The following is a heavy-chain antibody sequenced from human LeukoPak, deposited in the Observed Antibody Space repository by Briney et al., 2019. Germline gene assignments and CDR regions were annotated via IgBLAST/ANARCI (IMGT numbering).Heavy chain of an antibody. CDR3: ARGDPFYYYGMDV. D-gene: IGHD2-21*02. Sequence: GGSLRLSCAASGFTFSNYAMNWVRQAPGKGLEWVSLISGSTGSTYYADSVKGRFSISRDNAKSSLYLQMNSLRAEDTAVYYCARGDPFYYYGMDVWGQGTTVTVSS. CDR1: GFTFSNYA. J-gene: IGHJ6*02. CDR2: ISGSTGST. V-gene: IGHV3-23*01.